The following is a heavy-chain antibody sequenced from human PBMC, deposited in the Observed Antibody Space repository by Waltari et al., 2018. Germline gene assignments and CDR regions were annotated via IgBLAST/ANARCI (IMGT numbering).Heavy chain of an antibody. CDR1: GGSISTKTYY. V-gene: IGHV4-39*01. CDR2: FSYSGST. D-gene: IGHD2-21*01. Sequence: QLQLQELGLGLVNPSETLLLTCTVSGGSISTKTYYWGWIRQPPGKGLEWIGSFSYSGSTYYNPSLKSRVHISVDSSKNQFSLKLNSVTAADTALYYCARHQVYCGDDRCYPPFDHWGQGTLVNVSS. CDR3: ARHQVYCGDDRCYPPFDH. J-gene: IGHJ4*02.